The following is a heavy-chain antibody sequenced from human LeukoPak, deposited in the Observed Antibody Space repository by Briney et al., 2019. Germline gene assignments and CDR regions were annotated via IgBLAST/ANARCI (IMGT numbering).Heavy chain of an antibody. CDR3: ARDRGGATDY. J-gene: IGHJ4*02. V-gene: IGHV1-18*01. D-gene: IGHD1-26*01. CDR2: ISAYNGNT. Sequence: ASVKVSCKASGYTFTSYGISWVRQAPGQGLEWLGWISAYNGNTNYAQKLQGRVTMNTDTSTNTAYMELRSLRSDDTAVYYCARDRGGATDYWGQGTLVTVSS. CDR1: GYTFTSYG.